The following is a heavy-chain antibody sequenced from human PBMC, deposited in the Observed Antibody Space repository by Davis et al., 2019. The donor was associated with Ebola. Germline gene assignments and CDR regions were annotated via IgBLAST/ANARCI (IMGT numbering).Heavy chain of an antibody. CDR1: GGSFSGYY. J-gene: IGHJ4*02. Sequence: MPSETLSLTCTVYGGSFSGYYWSWIRQPPGKGLEWIGYISYSGSTNYNPSLKSRVTISVDTSKNQFSLKLSSVTAADTAVYYCAREGGQGSSGLDYWGQGTLVTVSS. D-gene: IGHD6-25*01. CDR3: AREGGQGSSGLDY. CDR2: ISYSGST. V-gene: IGHV4-59*01.